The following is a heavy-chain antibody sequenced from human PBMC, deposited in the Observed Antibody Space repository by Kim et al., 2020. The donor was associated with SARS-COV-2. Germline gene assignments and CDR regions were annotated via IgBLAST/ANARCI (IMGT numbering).Heavy chain of an antibody. CDR2: INPSGGST. V-gene: IGHV1-46*01. CDR1: GYTFTSYY. CDR3: ARGVGYYYGSGSYYNVIGWGEHCDY. J-gene: IGHJ4*02. D-gene: IGHD3-10*01. Sequence: ASVKVSCKASGYTFTSYYMHWVRQAPGQGLEWMGIINPSGGSTSYAQKFQGRVTMTRDTSTSTVYMELSSLRSEDTAVYYCARGVGYYYGSGSYYNVIGWGEHCDYWGQGTLVTVSS.